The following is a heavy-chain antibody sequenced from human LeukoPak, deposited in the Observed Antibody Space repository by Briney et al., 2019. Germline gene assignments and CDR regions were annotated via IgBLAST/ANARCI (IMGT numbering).Heavy chain of an antibody. CDR1: GGSINSYY. D-gene: IGHD4-17*01. Sequence: SSETLSLTCTVSGGSINSYYWSWIRQPPGKGLEWIGYIYYSGSTNYNPSLKSRVTISVDTSKNQFSLKLSSVTAADTAVYYCARHDYGDYGPIDYWGQGTLVTVSS. J-gene: IGHJ4*02. V-gene: IGHV4-59*08. CDR2: IYYSGST. CDR3: ARHDYGDYGPIDY.